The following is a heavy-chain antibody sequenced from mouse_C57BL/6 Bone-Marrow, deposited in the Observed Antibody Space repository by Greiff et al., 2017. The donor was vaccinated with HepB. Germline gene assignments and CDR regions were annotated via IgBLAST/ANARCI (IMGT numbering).Heavy chain of an antibody. CDR2: INPNYGTT. V-gene: IGHV1-39*01. Sequence: VQLQQSGPELVKPGASVKISCKASGYSFTDYNMNWVQQSHGKSLEWIGVINPNYGTTSYNQKFKGKATLTVDQSYSTAYMQLNSLTSEDSAVYNCARMGYGSSPYAMDYWGQGTSVTVSS. CDR1: GYSFTDYN. J-gene: IGHJ4*01. D-gene: IGHD1-1*01. CDR3: ARMGYGSSPYAMDY.